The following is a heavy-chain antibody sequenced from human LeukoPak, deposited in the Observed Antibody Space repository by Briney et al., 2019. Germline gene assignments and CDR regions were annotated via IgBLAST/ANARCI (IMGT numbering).Heavy chain of an antibody. CDR2: IYSSGNS. J-gene: IGHJ5*02. CDR1: GDSITTNSYW. V-gene: IGHV4-39*01. CDR3: ARRGIWDLQIGNWFDP. D-gene: IGHD3-16*01. Sequence: ETLSLTCSISGDSITTNSYWWGWIRQSSGKVLEWIGSIYSSGNSYYNPSLKTRATTSPDTSKNQYSLRLTSATAADTAIYYCARRGIWDLQIGNWFDPWGQGILVIVSS.